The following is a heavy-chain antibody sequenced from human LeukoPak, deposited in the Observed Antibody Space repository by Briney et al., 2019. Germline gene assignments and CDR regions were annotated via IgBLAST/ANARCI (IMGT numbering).Heavy chain of an antibody. D-gene: IGHD6-19*01. V-gene: IGHV1-2*04. CDR3: ARAPGSRYSSGWYWLDY. J-gene: IGHJ4*02. CDR2: INPNSGGT. CDR1: GYTFTGYY. Sequence: ASVEVSCKASGYTFTGYYMHWVRQAPGQGLEWMGWINPNSGGTNYAQKFQGWVTMTRDTSISTAYMELSRLRSDDTAVYYCARAPGSRYSSGWYWLDYWGQGTLVTVSS.